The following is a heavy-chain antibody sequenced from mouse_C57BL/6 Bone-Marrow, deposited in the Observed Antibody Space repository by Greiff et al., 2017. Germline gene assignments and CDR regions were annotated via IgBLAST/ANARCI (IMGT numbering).Heavy chain of an antibody. Sequence: QVQLQQSGPELVKPGASVKISCKASGYTFTDYYINWVKQRPGQGLEWIGWIYPGSGNTKYNEKFKGKATLTVDTSSRTAYMQLSSLTYEDTAVYFCARGGFYYGNYIYAMDYWGQGTSVTVSS. D-gene: IGHD2-1*01. CDR3: ARGGFYYGNYIYAMDY. CDR1: GYTFTDYY. J-gene: IGHJ4*01. V-gene: IGHV1-84*01. CDR2: IYPGSGNT.